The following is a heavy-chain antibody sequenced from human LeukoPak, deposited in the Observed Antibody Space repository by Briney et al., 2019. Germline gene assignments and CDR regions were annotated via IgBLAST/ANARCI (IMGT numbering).Heavy chain of an antibody. Sequence: GASVKVSCKASGGTFSSYAISWVRQAPGQGLEWMGGIIPIFGTANYAQKFQGRVTITTDESTSTAYMELSSLRSEDTAVYYCASPSDFWSGYYRYWGQGTLVTVSS. V-gene: IGHV1-69*05. CDR1: GGTFSSYA. CDR2: IIPIFGTA. D-gene: IGHD3-3*01. J-gene: IGHJ4*02. CDR3: ASPSDFWSGYYRY.